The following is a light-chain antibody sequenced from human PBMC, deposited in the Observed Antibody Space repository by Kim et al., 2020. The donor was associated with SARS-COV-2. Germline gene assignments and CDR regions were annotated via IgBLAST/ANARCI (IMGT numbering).Light chain of an antibody. V-gene: IGLV6-57*01. J-gene: IGLJ3*02. CDR3: QSYDSSNHGV. Sequence: KSVTISCTRSSGSIASNYVQWYQQRPGSSPTTVIYEDNHRPSGVPDRFSGSIDSSSNSASLTISGLKTEDETDYYCQSYDSSNHGVFGGGTQLTVL. CDR2: EDN. CDR1: SGSIASNY.